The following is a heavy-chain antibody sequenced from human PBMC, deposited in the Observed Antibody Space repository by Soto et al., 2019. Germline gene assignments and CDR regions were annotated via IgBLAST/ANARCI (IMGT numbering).Heavy chain of an antibody. CDR2: ISYDGNDE. CDR1: GFTFSSYG. Sequence: QVQLVESGGGVVQPGRSLRLSCAASGFTFSSYGMHWVRQAPGKGLEWVAVISYDGNDEYYADSVKGRFTISRDNSKNTLYLQMNSLRTEDTAVYYCAKVELYRGVNGMDVW. D-gene: IGHD1-26*01. J-gene: IGHJ6*01. CDR3: AKVELYRGVNGMDV. V-gene: IGHV3-30*18.